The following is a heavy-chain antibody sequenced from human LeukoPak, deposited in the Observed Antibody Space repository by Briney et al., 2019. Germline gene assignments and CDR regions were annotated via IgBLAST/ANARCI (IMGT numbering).Heavy chain of an antibody. CDR1: GGSISSSSYY. D-gene: IGHD3-16*01. Sequence: SETLSLTCTVSGGSISSSSYYWGWIRQPPGEGLEWIGSIYYSGSTYYNPSLKSRVIISVDTSKNQFSLKLSSVTAADTAVYYCARHSWGSGFLLDYWGQGTLVTVSS. CDR2: IYYSGST. V-gene: IGHV4-39*01. J-gene: IGHJ4*02. CDR3: ARHSWGSGFLLDY.